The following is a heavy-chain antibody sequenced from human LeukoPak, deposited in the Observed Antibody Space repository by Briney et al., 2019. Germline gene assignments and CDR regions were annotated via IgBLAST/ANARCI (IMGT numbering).Heavy chain of an antibody. J-gene: IGHJ5*02. CDR2: IYYSGST. CDR1: GGSISSGGYY. CDR3: ARGGGTATRYNWFDP. D-gene: IGHD2-15*01. Sequence: PSETLSLTCTVSGGSISSGGYYWSWIRQDPGKGLEWIGYIYYSGSTYYNPSLKSRVTISVDTSKNQFSLKLSSVTAADTAVYYCARGGGTATRYNWFDPWGQGTLVPVSS. V-gene: IGHV4-31*03.